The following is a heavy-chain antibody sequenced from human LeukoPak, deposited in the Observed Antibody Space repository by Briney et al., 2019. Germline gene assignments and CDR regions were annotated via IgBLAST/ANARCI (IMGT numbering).Heavy chain of an antibody. CDR3: ESQYYDYVWGSYRWEFFFDY. CDR2: IIPIFGTA. D-gene: IGHD3-16*02. CDR1: GGTFSSYA. Sequence: SVKVSCKASGGTFSSYAISWVRQAPGQGLEWMGGIIPIFGTANYAQKFQGRVTITADESTSTAYMELSSLRSEDTDVYYCESQYYDYVWGSYRWEFFFDYWGQGTLVTVSS. J-gene: IGHJ4*02. V-gene: IGHV1-69*13.